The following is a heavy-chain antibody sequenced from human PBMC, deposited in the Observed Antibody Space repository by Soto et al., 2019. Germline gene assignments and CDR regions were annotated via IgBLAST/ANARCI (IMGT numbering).Heavy chain of an antibody. V-gene: IGHV3-74*01. D-gene: IGHD4-4*01. Sequence: GGSLRLSGAACGFTCSRYWMHWVLQAPGEGLMWVSRITSDGSMTSYADSVKGRFTIPRDNAKNTVYLHMNSLRAEDTARYYCVRGKDQYNTLTYSYYDQWGQGTLVTVSS. J-gene: IGHJ5*02. CDR2: ITSDGSMT. CDR3: VRGKDQYNTLTYSYYDQ. CDR1: GFTCSRYW.